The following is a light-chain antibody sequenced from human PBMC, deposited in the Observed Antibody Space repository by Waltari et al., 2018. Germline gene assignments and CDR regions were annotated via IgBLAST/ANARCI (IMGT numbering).Light chain of an antibody. Sequence: QSVLTQTPSASGTPGQRVTISCSGSASNIGGNLVNWYQQLPGKAPKLLIYRSDLRPSGVPDRFSGSKSGTSAFLAISGLQSEDEADYFCASWDDSLNGHWVFGGGTKVTVL. CDR3: ASWDDSLNGHWV. CDR2: RSD. CDR1: ASNIGGNL. J-gene: IGLJ3*02. V-gene: IGLV1-44*01.